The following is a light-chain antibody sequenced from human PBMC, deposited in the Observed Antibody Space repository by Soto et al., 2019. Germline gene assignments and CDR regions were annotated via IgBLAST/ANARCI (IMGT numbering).Light chain of an antibody. CDR2: ENN. CDR1: SSNTENNY. V-gene: IGLV1-51*02. J-gene: IGLJ1*01. CDR3: ATWHSSLSIGV. Sequence: QSELTQPPSVSAAPGQKVTISCSGSSSNTENNYVSWYQQLPGTAPKLLIYENNKRPSGIPDRFSGSKSGTSATLVITGLQTADEADYYCATWHSSLSIGVFGTGTKVTVL.